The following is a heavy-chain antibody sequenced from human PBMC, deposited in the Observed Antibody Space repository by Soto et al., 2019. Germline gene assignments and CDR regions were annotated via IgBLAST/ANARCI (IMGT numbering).Heavy chain of an antibody. J-gene: IGHJ4*02. Sequence: QVQLVQSGAEVKKPGSSVKVSCKASGGTFSSYAISWVRQAPGQGLEWMGGIIPIFGTANYAHKFQGRVTITADKSKRTAYMELSSLRSEDTAVYYCARGLSDSSGWFYFDYWGQGPLVTVSS. D-gene: IGHD6-19*01. V-gene: IGHV1-69*06. CDR3: ARGLSDSSGWFYFDY. CDR2: IIPIFGTA. CDR1: GGTFSSYA.